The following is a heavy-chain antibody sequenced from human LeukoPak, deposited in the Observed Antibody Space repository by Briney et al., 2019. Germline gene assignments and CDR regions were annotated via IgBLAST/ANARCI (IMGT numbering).Heavy chain of an antibody. CDR2: IWNTGSTK. J-gene: IGHJ4*02. Sequence: GRSLRLSCAASGFTFSSHVMFWVRQAPGKGLEWVAVIWNTGSTKYYADSVKGRFTISRDNSKNTLYLQMNSLRAEDTAVYYCARGYSSRDRVGDFDYWGQGTLVTVSS. CDR1: GFTFSSHV. CDR3: ARGYSSRDRVGDFDY. V-gene: IGHV3-33*07. D-gene: IGHD6-13*01.